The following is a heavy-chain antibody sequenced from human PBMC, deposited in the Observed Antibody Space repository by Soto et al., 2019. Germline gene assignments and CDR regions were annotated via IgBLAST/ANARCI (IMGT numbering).Heavy chain of an antibody. D-gene: IGHD3-16*01. Sequence: LSLTCTVSGGSLSDFYWTWFRQPPGKGLEWIGFIYSSGSAHYNSSLTSRVTMSLDTSKNQFSLNLNSVTAADTAVYYCARRSWGASNVFDIWGQGTTVTVSS. CDR2: IYSSGSA. V-gene: IGHV4-59*08. CDR1: GGSLSDFY. CDR3: ARRSWGASNVFDI. J-gene: IGHJ3*02.